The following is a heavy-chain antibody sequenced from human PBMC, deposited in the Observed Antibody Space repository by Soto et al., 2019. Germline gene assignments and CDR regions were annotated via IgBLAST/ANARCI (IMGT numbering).Heavy chain of an antibody. D-gene: IGHD2-8*01. Sequence: HPRGTLRLSCAAPVFTFGDYWMTWVRQAPGTGLEWVANLKRDGRERYYVDSVKGRFSVSRDNAKNSLYLQMNNLRPEDTAVYYCARDVYEILGRVVRRLDSWGQGTLVTVSS. J-gene: IGHJ4*02. CDR2: LKRDGRER. V-gene: IGHV3-7*03. CDR3: ARDVYEILGRVVRRLDS. CDR1: VFTFGDYW.